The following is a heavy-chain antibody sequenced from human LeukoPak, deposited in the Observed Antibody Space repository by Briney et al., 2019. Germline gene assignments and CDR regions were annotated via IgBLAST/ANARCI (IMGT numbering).Heavy chain of an antibody. CDR3: ARGRYSAGDNWFDP. V-gene: IGHV4-59*01. J-gene: IGHJ5*02. CDR1: GGSTTSSY. Sequence: SETLSLPFTVSGGSTTSSYWSWIRQSPGRGLEWIGYIHYTGSTNYNPSLKSRVTMLIDTSKNQFSLKLSSVTAADTAVYYCARGRYSAGDNWFDPWGQGTLVTVSS. D-gene: IGHD3-9*01. CDR2: IHYTGST.